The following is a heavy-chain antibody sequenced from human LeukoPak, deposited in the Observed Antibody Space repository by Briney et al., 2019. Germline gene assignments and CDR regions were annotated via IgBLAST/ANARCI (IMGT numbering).Heavy chain of an antibody. J-gene: IGHJ4*02. CDR3: ARGPRLRSGWYSDY. CDR1: GFTFSIYW. D-gene: IGHD6-19*01. Sequence: PGGSLRLSCAASGFTFSIYWMHWVRQAPGKGLVWVSRINSDGSSTSYADSVKGRFTISRDNAKNTLYLQMNSLRAEDTAVYYCARGPRLRSGWYSDYWGQGTLVTVSS. CDR2: INSDGSST. V-gene: IGHV3-74*01.